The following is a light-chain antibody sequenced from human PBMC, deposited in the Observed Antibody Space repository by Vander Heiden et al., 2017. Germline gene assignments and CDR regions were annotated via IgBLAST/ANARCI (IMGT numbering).Light chain of an antibody. CDR3: QQYNSYPLT. Sequence: DILMPQSPSTLSASVGDRVSITCRASQSISNWLAWYQQKPGKAPKILIYKASSLESGVPSRFSGAGSGTEFTLTISSLRPDDFATYYCQQYNSYPLTFGGGTKVEI. CDR1: QSISNW. CDR2: KAS. V-gene: IGKV1-5*03. J-gene: IGKJ4*01.